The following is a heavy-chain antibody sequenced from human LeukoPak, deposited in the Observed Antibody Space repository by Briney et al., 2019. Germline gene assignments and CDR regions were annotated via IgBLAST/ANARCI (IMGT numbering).Heavy chain of an antibody. CDR2: ISADNGDT. Sequence: ASVKVSCKASGYMFYTFGMTWVRQAPGQGLEWMGWISADNGDTNYAQKFQGRVTMTTDTSMSTAYMELRSLRSDDTAVYYCARGPPFSGFWGQGTLVTVSS. V-gene: IGHV1-18*01. CDR1: GYMFYTFG. CDR3: ARGPPFSGF. J-gene: IGHJ4*02. D-gene: IGHD5-12*01.